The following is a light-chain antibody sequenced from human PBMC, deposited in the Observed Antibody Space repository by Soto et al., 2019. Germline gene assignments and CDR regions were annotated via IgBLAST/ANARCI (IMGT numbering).Light chain of an antibody. Sequence: IQMTQSPSTLSASVGDRVTITCRASQNIETYMAWYQQKPGRAPSLIIFDASTLERGVPSRFSGSGSGTEFTLIISSLQPDDFATYYCQQFKDYLWTFGQGTKV. CDR2: DAS. V-gene: IGKV1-5*01. CDR1: QNIETY. J-gene: IGKJ1*01. CDR3: QQFKDYLWT.